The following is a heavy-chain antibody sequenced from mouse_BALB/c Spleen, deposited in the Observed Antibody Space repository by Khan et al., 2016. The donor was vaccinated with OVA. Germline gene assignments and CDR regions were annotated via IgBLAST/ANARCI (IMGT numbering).Heavy chain of an antibody. V-gene: IGHV1-77*01. CDR1: GYTFTDYY. CDR3: ARRNYFGYTVAY. D-gene: IGHD1-2*01. Sequence: QVQLKQSGAELARPGASVKLSCKASGYTFTDYYINWVKQRTGQGLEWIGEISPGSGDPYYNEKFKGKATLTADKSSNTAYMQLSSLTSEASAVYFCARRNYFGYTVAYWGQGTLVTVSA. CDR2: ISPGSGDP. J-gene: IGHJ3*01.